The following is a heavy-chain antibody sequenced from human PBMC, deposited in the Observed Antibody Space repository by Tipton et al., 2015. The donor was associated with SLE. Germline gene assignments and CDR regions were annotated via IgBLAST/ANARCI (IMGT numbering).Heavy chain of an antibody. Sequence: TLSLTCAVYGASFSGYYWGWIRQSPRKGLEWIGSVYYSETTYYNPSLKSRVTISLDTSKNQFSLKLSSVTAADTAVYYCARLGFEVLGAGVWGQGTTVTVSS. CDR1: GASFSGYY. CDR2: VYYSETT. V-gene: IGHV4-38-2*01. CDR3: ARLGFEVLGAGV. J-gene: IGHJ6*02. D-gene: IGHD3-3*01.